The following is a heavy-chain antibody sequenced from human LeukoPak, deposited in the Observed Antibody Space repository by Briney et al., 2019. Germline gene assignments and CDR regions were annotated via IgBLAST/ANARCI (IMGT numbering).Heavy chain of an antibody. V-gene: IGHV3-21*01. CDR2: ISSSSSYI. Sequence: GGSLRLSCAASGFTFSSYSMNWVHQAPGKGLEWVSSISSSSSYIYYADSVKGRFTISRDNAKNSLYLQMNSLRAEDTAVYYCARDPDSSGYQPYYFDYWGQGTLVTVSS. CDR3: ARDPDSSGYQPYYFDY. D-gene: IGHD6-19*01. J-gene: IGHJ4*02. CDR1: GFTFSSYS.